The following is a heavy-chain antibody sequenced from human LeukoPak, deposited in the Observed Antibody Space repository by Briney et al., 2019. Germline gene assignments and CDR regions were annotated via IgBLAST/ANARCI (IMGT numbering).Heavy chain of an antibody. CDR2: IYDSGST. D-gene: IGHD2-15*01. Sequence: SETLSLTCTVSGYSISSGYYWGWIRQPPGKGLEWIGNIYDSGSTYYNPSLKSRVTISVDTSKNQFSLKLSSVTAADTAVYYCARDLICSGGSCGFDYWGQGTLVTVSS. CDR3: ARDLICSGGSCGFDY. J-gene: IGHJ4*02. CDR1: GYSISSGYY. V-gene: IGHV4-38-2*02.